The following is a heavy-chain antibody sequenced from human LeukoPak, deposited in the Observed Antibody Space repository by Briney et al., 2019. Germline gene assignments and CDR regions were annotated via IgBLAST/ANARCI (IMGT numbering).Heavy chain of an antibody. CDR3: AREGLAKTDY. CDR1: GVSISSSSYY. CDR2: IYYSGST. Sequence: PSETLSLTCTVSGVSISSSSYYWGWIRQPPGKGLEWIGSIYYSGSTYYNPSLKSRVTISVDTSKNQFSLKLSSVTAADTAVYYCAREGLAKTDYWGQGTLVTVSS. J-gene: IGHJ4*02. V-gene: IGHV4-39*07. D-gene: IGHD6-6*01.